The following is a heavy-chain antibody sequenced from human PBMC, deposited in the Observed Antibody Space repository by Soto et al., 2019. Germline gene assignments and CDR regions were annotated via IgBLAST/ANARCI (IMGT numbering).Heavy chain of an antibody. Sequence: AGGSLRLSCAASGFTFSSYAMSWVRQAPGKGLEWVSAIYGSDTSTKYADSVKGRFTISRDNSKNTLYLHMNSLRGEDTALYYCAKASQQFYDYWGQGTLVTVSS. CDR2: IYGSDTST. V-gene: IGHV3-23*01. CDR3: AKASQQFYDY. CDR1: GFTFSSYA. D-gene: IGHD6-13*01. J-gene: IGHJ4*02.